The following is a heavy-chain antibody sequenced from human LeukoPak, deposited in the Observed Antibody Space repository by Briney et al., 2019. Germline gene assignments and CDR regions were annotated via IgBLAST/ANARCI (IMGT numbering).Heavy chain of an antibody. Sequence: GGSLRLSCAASGFTFSSYAMSWVRQAPGKGLEWVSYISSSGSTIYYADSVKGRFTISRDNAKNSLYLQMNSLRAEDTAVYYCARDHYDSSGYYHASKNYYYYGMDVWGQGTTVTVSS. CDR3: ARDHYDSSGYYHASKNYYYYGMDV. J-gene: IGHJ6*02. V-gene: IGHV3-48*04. D-gene: IGHD3-22*01. CDR1: GFTFSSYA. CDR2: ISSSGSTI.